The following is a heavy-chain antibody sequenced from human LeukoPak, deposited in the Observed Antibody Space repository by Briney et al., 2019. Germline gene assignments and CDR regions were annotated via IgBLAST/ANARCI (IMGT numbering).Heavy chain of an antibody. CDR3: ASATVTHPLDY. V-gene: IGHV3-74*01. J-gene: IGHJ4*02. Sequence: PGGSLRLSCAASGFTFSTYWMHWVRQAPGTGLVWVSRIKSDGSNSNYADCVKGRFTISRDNAKNTLYLQMNSLRAEDTAVYYCASATVTHPLDYWGQGTLVTVSS. CDR2: IKSDGSNS. CDR1: GFTFSTYW. D-gene: IGHD4-17*01.